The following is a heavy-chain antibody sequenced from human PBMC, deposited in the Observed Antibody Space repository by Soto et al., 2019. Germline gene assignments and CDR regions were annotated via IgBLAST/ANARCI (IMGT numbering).Heavy chain of an antibody. CDR1: GGSFSGYY. V-gene: IGHV4-34*01. Sequence: SETLSLTCAVYGGSFSGYYWSWIRQPPGKGLEWIGEINHSGSTNYNPSLKSRVTISVDTSKNQFSLELSSVTAADTAVYYCARERPYSSGWSGYYFDYWGQGTLVTVSS. J-gene: IGHJ4*02. D-gene: IGHD6-19*01. CDR2: INHSGST. CDR3: ARERPYSSGWSGYYFDY.